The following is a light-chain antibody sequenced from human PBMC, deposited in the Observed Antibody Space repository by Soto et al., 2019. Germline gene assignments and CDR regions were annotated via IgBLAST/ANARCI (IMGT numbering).Light chain of an antibody. Sequence: QSALTQPASVSGSPGQSITISCTGTSSDVGGYNYVSWYQQHPGKAPKLMIYDVSNRPSGVSNRFSGSKSGNTASLTSSGLEAEDEADYYCISYTSSSTWVFGGGTKLTVL. CDR3: ISYTSSSTWV. CDR2: DVS. J-gene: IGLJ3*02. V-gene: IGLV2-14*01. CDR1: SSDVGGYNY.